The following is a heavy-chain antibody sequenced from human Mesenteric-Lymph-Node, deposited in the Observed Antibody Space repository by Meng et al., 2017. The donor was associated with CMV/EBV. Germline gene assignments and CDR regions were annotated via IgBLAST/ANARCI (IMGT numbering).Heavy chain of an antibody. CDR2: IRNKANNYAT. V-gene: IGHV3-73*01. CDR1: GFTFSDST. CDR3: VAPSCSSTNCYAADY. D-gene: IGHD2-2*01. J-gene: IGHJ4*02. Sequence: GESLKISCAASGFTFSDSTMHWVRQASGKGLEWVGHIRNKANNYATTYGASVKGRFTISRDDSSRRTYLQLSSVKADDTAVYYCVAPSCSSTNCYAADYWGQGTLVTVSS.